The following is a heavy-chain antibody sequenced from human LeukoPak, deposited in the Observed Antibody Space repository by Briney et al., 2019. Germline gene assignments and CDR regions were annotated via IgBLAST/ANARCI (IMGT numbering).Heavy chain of an antibody. Sequence: PSETLSLTCTVSGGSISNYYWNWIRQPPGKGLEWIGYIYYSGTTNYNPSLKSRVSMSVDTSKNQFSLKLSSVTAADTAVYYCARALSIAAFFDYWGQGTLVTVSS. CDR1: GGSISNYY. CDR3: ARALSIAAFFDY. V-gene: IGHV4-59*12. CDR2: IYYSGTT. D-gene: IGHD6-6*01. J-gene: IGHJ4*02.